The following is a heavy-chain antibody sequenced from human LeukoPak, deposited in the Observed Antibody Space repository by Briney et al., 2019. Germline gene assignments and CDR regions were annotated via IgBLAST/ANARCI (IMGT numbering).Heavy chain of an antibody. CDR2: ISGNGRNT. Sequence: PGGSLRLSCAASGLTSRTYAMSWVRQAPGKGLEWVSAISGNGRNTYYADSVKGRFTISRDNSKNTLYLQMNSLRVEDTAVYYCARDSPRPPTYYYDSSDFWGQGTLVTVSS. D-gene: IGHD3-22*01. V-gene: IGHV3-23*01. CDR1: GLTSRTYA. J-gene: IGHJ4*02. CDR3: ARDSPRPPTYYYDSSDF.